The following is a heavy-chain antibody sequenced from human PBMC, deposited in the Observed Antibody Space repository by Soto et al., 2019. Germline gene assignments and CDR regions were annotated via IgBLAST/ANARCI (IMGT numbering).Heavy chain of an antibody. CDR1: GFTFSSYA. D-gene: IGHD4-4*01. Sequence: GGSLRLSCAASGFTFSSYAMSWVRQAPGKGLEWVSAISGSGGSTYYADSVKGRFTISRDNSKNTLYLQMNSLRAEDTAVYYCARVDTVTTSLDYWGQGTLVTVSS. CDR2: ISGSGGST. V-gene: IGHV3-23*01. CDR3: ARVDTVTTSLDY. J-gene: IGHJ4*02.